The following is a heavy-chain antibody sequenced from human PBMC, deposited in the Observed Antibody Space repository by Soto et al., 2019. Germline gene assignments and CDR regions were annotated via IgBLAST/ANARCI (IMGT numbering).Heavy chain of an antibody. D-gene: IGHD1-1*01. J-gene: IGHJ5*02. V-gene: IGHV4-4*07. CDR2: IYATGTT. CDR3: VRDGTKTLRDWFDP. CDR1: GASISGYY. Sequence: ASETLSPTCTVSGASISGYYVSWIRKSAGKGLEWIGRIYATGTTDYNPSLKIRVMMSVDTSKKQFSLRLRSVTAADTAVYYCVRDGTKTLRDWFDPWGQGISVTVSS.